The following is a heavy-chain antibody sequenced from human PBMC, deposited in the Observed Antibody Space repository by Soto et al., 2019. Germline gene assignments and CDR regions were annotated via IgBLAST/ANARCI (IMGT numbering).Heavy chain of an antibody. J-gene: IGHJ5*02. D-gene: IGHD6-13*01. CDR2: IIPIFGTA. V-gene: IGHV1-69*13. CDR3: ARDKEGAAGIWFDP. Sequence: SVKVSCKASGGTFSSYAISWVRQAPGQGLEWMGGIIPIFGTANYAQKFQGRVTITADESTSTAYMELSSLRSEDTAVYYCARDKEGAAGIWFDPWGQGTLVTVSS. CDR1: GGTFSSYA.